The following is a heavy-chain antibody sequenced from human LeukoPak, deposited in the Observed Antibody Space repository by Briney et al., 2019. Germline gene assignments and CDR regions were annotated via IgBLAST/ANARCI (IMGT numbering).Heavy chain of an antibody. Sequence: SETLCLTCTVSGGSISSYYWSWIRQPPGKGLEWIGYIYYSGSTNYNPSLKSRVTISVDTSKNQFSLKLSSVTAADTAVYYCARGGARGESIAAAGNIDYWGQGTLVTVSS. CDR1: GGSISSYY. V-gene: IGHV4-59*01. J-gene: IGHJ4*02. CDR2: IYYSGST. CDR3: ARGGARGESIAAAGNIDY. D-gene: IGHD6-13*01.